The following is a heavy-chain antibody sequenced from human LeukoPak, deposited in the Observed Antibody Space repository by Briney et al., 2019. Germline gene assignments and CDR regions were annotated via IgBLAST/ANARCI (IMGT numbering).Heavy chain of an antibody. CDR3: AKVYRDNGDYFAFNV. V-gene: IGHV3-23*01. J-gene: IGHJ3*01. CDR1: GFTFTSYS. D-gene: IGHD4-17*01. CDR2: ISSDGSST. Sequence: TGGSLRLSCAASGFTFTSYSMNWVRQAPGKGLVWVSRISSDGSSTNYADSVKGRFTISRDNSRNTLYLQMNSLRAEDTAVYYCAKVYRDNGDYFAFNVWGQGSMVTVSS.